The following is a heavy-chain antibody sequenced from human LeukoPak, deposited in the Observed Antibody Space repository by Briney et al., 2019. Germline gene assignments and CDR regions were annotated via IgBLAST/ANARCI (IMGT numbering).Heavy chain of an antibody. V-gene: IGHV5-51*01. J-gene: IGHJ4*02. CDR3: ARLSYYYDSSGYYGDFDY. CDR2: IYPGDSDT. D-gene: IGHD3-22*01. Sequence: GESLKISCKGSGYSFTSYWIGWVRQVPGKGLEWMGIIYPGDSDTRYSPSFQGQVTISADKSISTSYLQWSSLKASDTAMYYCARLSYYYDSSGYYGDFDYWGQGTLVTVSS. CDR1: GYSFTSYW.